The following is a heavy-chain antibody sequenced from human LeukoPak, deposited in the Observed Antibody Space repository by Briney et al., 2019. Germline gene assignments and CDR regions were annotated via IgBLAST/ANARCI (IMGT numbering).Heavy chain of an antibody. CDR1: GFTFSSYG. J-gene: IGHJ4*02. Sequence: GGSLRLSCAASGFTFSSYGMHWVRQAPGRGREGVAVISYDGSNKYYAGSVKGRFTISRDNSKNTLYLQMNSLSAEDTAVYYCAREGVSTVTSILVVISFDYWGQGALVTVSP. V-gene: IGHV3-30*03. D-gene: IGHD3-22*01. CDR2: ISYDGSNK. CDR3: AREGVSTVTSILVVISFDY.